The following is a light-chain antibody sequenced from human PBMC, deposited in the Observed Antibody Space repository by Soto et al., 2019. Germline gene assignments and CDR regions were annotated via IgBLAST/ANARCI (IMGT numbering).Light chain of an antibody. CDR1: ESVHRN. CDR3: QQYNSWPLT. CDR2: GAS. V-gene: IGKV3-15*01. J-gene: IGKJ4*01. Sequence: EMVMTQSPATLSVSPGERVTLSCRASESVHRNLAWYQQKPGQGPSLLIYGASTRATGIPARFSGSGSGTEFTLTISSLQSEDFAVYYCQQYNSWPLTFGGGTKVAIK.